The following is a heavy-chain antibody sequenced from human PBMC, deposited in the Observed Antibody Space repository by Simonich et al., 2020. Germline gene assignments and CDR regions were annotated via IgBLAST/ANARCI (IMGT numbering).Heavy chain of an antibody. CDR1: GYTFTGYY. V-gene: IGHV1-2*02. J-gene: IGHJ3*02. CDR3: ARGRLTGDKGAFDI. Sequence: QVQLVQSGAEVKKPGASVKVSCKASGYTFTGYYMHWVRQAPGQGLEGMGWINPNSGGTNYAPKFQGRVTMTRDTSISKAYMELSRLRSDDTAVYYGARGRLTGDKGAFDIWGQGTMVTVSS. D-gene: IGHD7-27*01. CDR2: INPNSGGT.